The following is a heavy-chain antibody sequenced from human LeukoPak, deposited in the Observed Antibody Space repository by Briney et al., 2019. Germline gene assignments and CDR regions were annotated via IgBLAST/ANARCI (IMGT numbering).Heavy chain of an antibody. Sequence: ASVKVSCKASGYTFTSYGISWVRQAPGQGLVWMGWISAYNGNTNYAQKLQGRVTMTTDTATSTAYMELRSLRSDDTAVYYCARTAAPVSLDYWGQGTLVTVSS. CDR2: ISAYNGNT. D-gene: IGHD2-2*01. CDR1: GYTFTSYG. J-gene: IGHJ4*02. V-gene: IGHV1-18*01. CDR3: ARTAAPVSLDY.